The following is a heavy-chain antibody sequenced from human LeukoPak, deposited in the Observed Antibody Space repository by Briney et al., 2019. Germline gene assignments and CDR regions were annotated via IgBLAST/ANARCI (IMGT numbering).Heavy chain of an antibody. J-gene: IGHJ4*02. CDR2: IKEDGSQS. V-gene: IGHV3-7*01. D-gene: IGHD2-21*01. CDR3: ATQRWAIFDY. CDR1: GLMFSNYW. Sequence: GGSLRLSCGASGLMFSNYWMSWVRQAPGKGLEWVANIKEDGSQSYYADSVKGRFTISRDNAKNSLYLQVNSLRDEDTAVYYCATQRWAIFDYWGQGTLATVSS.